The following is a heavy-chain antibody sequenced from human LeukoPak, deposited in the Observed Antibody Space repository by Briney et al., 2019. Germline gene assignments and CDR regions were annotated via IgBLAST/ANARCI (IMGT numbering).Heavy chain of an antibody. CDR1: GYTFTGYY. Sequence: ASVKASCKASGYTFTGYYVHWVRQAPGQGLEWMGWINPNSGGTNYAQKFQGRVTMTRDTSISTAYMELSRLRSDDTAVYYCARSNLVGATKTPFDYWGQGTLVTVSS. D-gene: IGHD1-26*01. CDR2: INPNSGGT. CDR3: ARSNLVGATKTPFDY. J-gene: IGHJ4*02. V-gene: IGHV1-2*02.